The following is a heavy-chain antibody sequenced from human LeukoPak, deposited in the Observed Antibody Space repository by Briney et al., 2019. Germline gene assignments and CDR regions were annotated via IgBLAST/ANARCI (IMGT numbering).Heavy chain of an antibody. V-gene: IGHV3-9*01. CDR2: ISWNSGSI. D-gene: IGHD6-19*01. J-gene: IGHJ4*02. CDR3: AKDMEAAVAGTDY. Sequence: GGSLRLSCAASGFTFDDYAMQWVRRAAGKGLEWVSVISWNSGSIGYADSVKGRFTISRDNAKNSLYLQMNSLRAEDTALYYCAKDMEAAVAGTDYWGQGTLVTVSS. CDR1: GFTFDDYA.